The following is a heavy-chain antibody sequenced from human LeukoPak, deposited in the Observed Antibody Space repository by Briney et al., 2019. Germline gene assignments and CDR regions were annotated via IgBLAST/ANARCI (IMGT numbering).Heavy chain of an antibody. D-gene: IGHD1-1*01. Sequence: PGRSLRLSCAASGFTFSSYAMHWVRQAPGKGLEWVAVISYDGSNKYYADSVKGRFTISRDNSKNMLYLQMNSLRAEDTAVYYCAREPRGYLGFRAFDYWGQGTLVTVSS. J-gene: IGHJ4*02. CDR1: GFTFSSYA. V-gene: IGHV3-30*04. CDR3: AREPRGYLGFRAFDY. CDR2: ISYDGSNK.